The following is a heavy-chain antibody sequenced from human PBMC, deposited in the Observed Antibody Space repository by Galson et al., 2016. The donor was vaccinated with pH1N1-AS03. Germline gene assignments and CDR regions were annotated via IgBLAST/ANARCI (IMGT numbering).Heavy chain of an antibody. CDR2: IDSGRENT. Sequence: SLRLSCAASGFAVRANAMSWVRQAPGKGLEWVSAIDSGRENTHHADSVKGRFTISRDNSKNTLYLQMNSLRPEDTAVDYCAKDVLSWAFDHWGQGALVTVSS. CDR1: GFAVRANA. CDR3: AKDVLSWAFDH. J-gene: IGHJ4*02. V-gene: IGHV3-23*01. D-gene: IGHD1-26*01.